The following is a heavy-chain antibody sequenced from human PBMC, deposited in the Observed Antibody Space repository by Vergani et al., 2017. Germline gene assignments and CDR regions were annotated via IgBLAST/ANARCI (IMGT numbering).Heavy chain of an antibody. D-gene: IGHD6-19*01. V-gene: IGHV3-30*02. CDR3: AKAESGYSSGWGSCYYYGMDV. J-gene: IGHJ6*02. Sequence: QVQLVESGGGVVQPGGSLRLSCAASGFTFSSYGMHWVRQAPGKGLKWVAFIRYDGSNKYYADSVKGRFTISRDNSKNTLYLQLNSLGAEDTAVYYCAKAESGYSSGWGSCYYYGMDVWGHGP. CDR2: IRYDGSNK. CDR1: GFTFSSYG.